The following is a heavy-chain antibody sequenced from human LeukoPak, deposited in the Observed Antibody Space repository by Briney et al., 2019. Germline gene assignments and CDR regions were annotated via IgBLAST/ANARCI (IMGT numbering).Heavy chain of an antibody. V-gene: IGHV3-7*01. D-gene: IGHD6-13*01. CDR3: ARTFAQQLSYYYYYMDV. CDR2: IKQDGSEK. CDR1: GFTFSSYW. J-gene: IGHJ6*03. Sequence: GGSLRLSCAASGFTFSSYWMSWVRQAPGKGLEWVANIKQDGSEKYYVDSVKGRFTISRDNAKNSLYLQMNSLRAEDTAVYYCARTFAQQLSYYYYYMDVWGKGTTVTVSS.